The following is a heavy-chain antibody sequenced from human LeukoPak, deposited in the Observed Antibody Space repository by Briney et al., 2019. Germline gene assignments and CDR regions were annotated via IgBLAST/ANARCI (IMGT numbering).Heavy chain of an antibody. CDR2: IYSGGDT. CDR1: GFTVSNNY. Sequence: PGGSPRLSCAASGFTVSNNYMSRVRQAPGRGLEWVSVIYSGGDTYYTDSVKGRFTISRDNSKNTLYLQMNSLRVEDTAVYYCARSWPGDGYSWHFDLWGRGTLVTVSS. D-gene: IGHD5-24*01. J-gene: IGHJ2*01. V-gene: IGHV3-53*01. CDR3: ARSWPGDGYSWHFDL.